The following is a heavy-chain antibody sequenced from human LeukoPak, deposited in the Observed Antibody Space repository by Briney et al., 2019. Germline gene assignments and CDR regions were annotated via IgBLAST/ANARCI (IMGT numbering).Heavy chain of an antibody. CDR1: GFTFSSYW. Sequence: VGSLRLSCAASGFTFSSYWMYWVRQAPGKGLVWVSRINTDGSSTTYADSVRGRFAISRDNAKNTLYLQMNSLRAEDTAVYYCARGGIRFIDYWGQGTLVTVSS. CDR3: ARGGIRFIDY. V-gene: IGHV3-74*01. D-gene: IGHD3-10*01. CDR2: INTDGSST. J-gene: IGHJ4*02.